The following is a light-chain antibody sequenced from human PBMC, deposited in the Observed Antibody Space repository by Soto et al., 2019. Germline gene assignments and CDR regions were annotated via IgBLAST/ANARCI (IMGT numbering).Light chain of an antibody. CDR1: QSLVYSDGNTY. Sequence: DVVMTQSPLSLPVTLGQPASISCRSSQSLVYSDGNTYLNWFQQRTGQSPRRLIYKVSNRDSGVPDRFSGSGSGTDFTLKISRVEAEDVGVYYCMQGTHLPPETFGQGTKLQIK. CDR2: KVS. J-gene: IGKJ2*01. CDR3: MQGTHLPPET. V-gene: IGKV2-30*01.